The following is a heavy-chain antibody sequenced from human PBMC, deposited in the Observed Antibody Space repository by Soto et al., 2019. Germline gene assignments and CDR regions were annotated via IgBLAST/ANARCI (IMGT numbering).Heavy chain of an antibody. CDR2: IYYSGST. V-gene: IGHV4-31*03. CDR3: ARGRTGYWFDP. CDR1: GGSISSGGYY. J-gene: IGHJ5*02. Sequence: PSETLSLTCTVSGGSISSGGYYWSWIRQHPGKGLEWIGYIYYSGSTYYNPSLKSRVTISVDTSKNQFSLKLSSVTAADTAVYYCARGRTGYWFDPWGQGTLVTVSS.